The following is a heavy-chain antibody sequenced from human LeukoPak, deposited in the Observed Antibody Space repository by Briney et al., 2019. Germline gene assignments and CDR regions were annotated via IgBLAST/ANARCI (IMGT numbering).Heavy chain of an antibody. D-gene: IGHD3-9*01. CDR3: VKDMGFDLLKDAFHV. Sequence: PGGSLRLPCVGSGFSLEDYAMHWVRQVPGKGLEWVSSISWDSGNQAYTDSVKGRFTISRDNGKNSLYLQMNSLRPEDTAFYYCVKDMGFDLLKDAFHVWGQGTLVTVSS. CDR2: ISWDSGNQ. J-gene: IGHJ3*01. V-gene: IGHV3-9*01. CDR1: GFSLEDYA.